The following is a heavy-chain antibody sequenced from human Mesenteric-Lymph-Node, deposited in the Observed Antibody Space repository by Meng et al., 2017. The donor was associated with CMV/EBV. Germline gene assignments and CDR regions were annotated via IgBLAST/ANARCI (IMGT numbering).Heavy chain of an antibody. Sequence: RSLKISCAASVFTVSSNYMRWVRQPPGKGLVWVSVIYSGGSTYYADSVKGRFTVSRDNSKNTLYLQMNSLRAEDTAVYYCAKRGHYYGSGSYYKGYGMDVWGQGTTVTVSS. CDR1: VFTVSSNY. V-gene: IGHV3-53*01. CDR3: AKRGHYYGSGSYYKGYGMDV. J-gene: IGHJ6*02. D-gene: IGHD3-10*01. CDR2: IYSGGST.